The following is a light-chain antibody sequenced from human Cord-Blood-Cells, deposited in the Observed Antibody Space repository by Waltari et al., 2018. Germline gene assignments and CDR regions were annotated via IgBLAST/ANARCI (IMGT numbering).Light chain of an antibody. J-gene: IGKJ3*01. Sequence: IVMTQSPDSLAVSLRERATIHCKSRQSVLYSSNNKNYLAWYQQKPGQPPKLLIYWASTRESGVPDRFSGSGSGTDFTLTISSLQAEDVAVYYCQQYYSTLFTFGPGTKVDIK. CDR3: QQYYSTLFT. CDR2: WAS. V-gene: IGKV4-1*01. CDR1: QSVLYSSNNKNY.